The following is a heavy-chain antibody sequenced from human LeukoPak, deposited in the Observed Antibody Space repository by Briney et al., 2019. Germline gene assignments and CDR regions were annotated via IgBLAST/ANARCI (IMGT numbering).Heavy chain of an antibody. Sequence: ASVKVSCKVSGYTLTELSMHWVRQAPGKGLEWMGGFDPEDGETIYAQKFQGRVTMTEDTSTDTAYMELSSLRSEDTAVYYCATVYYDSSGQGTYNWFDPWGQGTLVTVSS. D-gene: IGHD3-22*01. CDR2: FDPEDGET. J-gene: IGHJ5*02. CDR1: GYTLTELS. V-gene: IGHV1-24*01. CDR3: ATVYYDSSGQGTYNWFDP.